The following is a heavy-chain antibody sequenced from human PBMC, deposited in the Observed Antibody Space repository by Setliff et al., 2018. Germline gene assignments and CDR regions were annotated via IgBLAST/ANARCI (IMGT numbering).Heavy chain of an antibody. CDR1: GYTFTNHY. J-gene: IGHJ4*02. V-gene: IGHV1-46*01. Sequence: ASVKVSCKASGYTFTNHYMHWVRQAPGQGLEWMGMINPGGGSTTYAQKFQGRVTMTRDTSTSTVYMEMSSLRSEDTAVYYCARAPLESGYNYGQGHYFDYWGQGTLVTVSS. CDR3: ARAPLESGYNYGQGHYFDY. D-gene: IGHD5-18*01. CDR2: INPGGGST.